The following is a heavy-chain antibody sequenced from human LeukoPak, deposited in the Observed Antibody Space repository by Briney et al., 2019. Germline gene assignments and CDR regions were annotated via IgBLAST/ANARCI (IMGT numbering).Heavy chain of an antibody. CDR3: ARGFRGWCAVGFDY. J-gene: IGHJ4*02. CDR2: ISSSCSTI. Sequence: GGSLRLSCAASGFTFSSYSMNWVRQAPGKGLEWVSYISSSCSTIYYADSVEGRFTISRDNAKNSLCMQMKIMRADDTAVYYFARGFRGWCAVGFDYWGQGTLVTVSS. D-gene: IGHD6-19*01. V-gene: IGHV3-48*04. CDR1: GFTFSSYS.